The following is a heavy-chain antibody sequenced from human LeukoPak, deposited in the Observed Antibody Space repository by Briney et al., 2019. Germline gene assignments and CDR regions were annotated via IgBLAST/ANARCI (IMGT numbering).Heavy chain of an antibody. Sequence: SQTLSLTCTLAGGSISSGDYYWSWIRQPPGKGLEWIGYTYYSGSTYYNPSLKSRVTISVDTSKNQFSLKLSSVTAADTAVYYCARDTRGGFGNDAFDIWGQGTMVTVSS. J-gene: IGHJ3*02. CDR1: GGSISSGDYY. V-gene: IGHV4-30-4*08. D-gene: IGHD2-2*02. CDR2: TYYSGST. CDR3: ARDTRGGFGNDAFDI.